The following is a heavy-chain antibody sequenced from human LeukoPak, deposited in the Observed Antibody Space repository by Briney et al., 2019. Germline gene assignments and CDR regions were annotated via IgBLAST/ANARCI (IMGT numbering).Heavy chain of an antibody. CDR3: ARGSVDGDYLFS. Sequence: PGGSLRLSCAASGFTFSSYAMSWVRQAPGKGLEWLSYISSSGSNIYYADSVKGRFSISRDNSKNTLYLQMNSLRAEDTAVYYCARGSVDGDYLFSWGQGTLVTVSS. CDR2: ISSSGSNI. D-gene: IGHD4-17*01. CDR1: GFTFSSYA. V-gene: IGHV3-23*01. J-gene: IGHJ5*02.